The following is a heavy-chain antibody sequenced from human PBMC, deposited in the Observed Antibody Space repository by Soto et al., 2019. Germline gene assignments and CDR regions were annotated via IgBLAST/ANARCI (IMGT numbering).Heavy chain of an antibody. V-gene: IGHV3-33*01. CDR1: GFTFSSYG. CDR2: IWYDGSNK. D-gene: IGHD5-12*01. Sequence: QVQLVESGGGVVQPGRSLRLSCAASGFTFSSYGMHWVRQAPGKGLEWVAVIWYDGSNKYYADSVKGRFTISRDNSKNTLYLQMNSLRAEDTAVYYCARDKGSVGGYDSPSYFDYWGQGTLVTVSS. CDR3: ARDKGSVGGYDSPSYFDY. J-gene: IGHJ4*02.